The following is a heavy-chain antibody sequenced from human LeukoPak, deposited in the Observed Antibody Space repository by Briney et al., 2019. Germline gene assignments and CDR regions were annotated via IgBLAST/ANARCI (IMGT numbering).Heavy chain of an antibody. Sequence: GGSLRLSCAASGFTFSSHWMNWVRQAPGKGLEWVSSITTTGSNMYYADSVKGRFTISRDNAKNSLYLQMNSLRAEDTAVYYCARVSPFDYWGQGTLVTVSS. CDR1: GFTFSSHW. V-gene: IGHV3-21*01. CDR3: ARVSPFDY. CDR2: ITTTGSNM. J-gene: IGHJ4*02.